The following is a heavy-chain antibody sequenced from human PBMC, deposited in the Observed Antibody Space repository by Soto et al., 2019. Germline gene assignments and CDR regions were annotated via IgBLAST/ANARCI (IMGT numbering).Heavy chain of an antibody. V-gene: IGHV3-23*01. Sequence: GGSLRVSCAASGFTFSSYSMNWVRQAPGKGLEWVATISGIGGSTYLADSVKGRLSISRDNSKNTVSLLMNSLRAEDTAVYFCARGSSGYISSWYYFDYWGRGTLVTVSS. CDR2: ISGIGGST. D-gene: IGHD6-13*01. CDR3: ARGSSGYISSWYYFDY. J-gene: IGHJ4*02. CDR1: GFTFSSYS.